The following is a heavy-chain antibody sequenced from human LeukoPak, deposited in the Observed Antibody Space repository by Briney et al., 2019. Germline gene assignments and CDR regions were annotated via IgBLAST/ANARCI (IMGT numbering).Heavy chain of an antibody. CDR2: ISYDGSNK. Sequence: GGSLRLSCAASGFTFSSYGMHWVRQAPGKGLEWVAVISYDGSNKYYADSVKGRFTISRDNSKNTLYLQMNSLRAEDTAVYYCAKDPSASYGSGSYPPDYWGQGTLVTVSS. V-gene: IGHV3-30*18. D-gene: IGHD3-10*01. CDR3: AKDPSASYGSGSYPPDY. J-gene: IGHJ4*02. CDR1: GFTFSSYG.